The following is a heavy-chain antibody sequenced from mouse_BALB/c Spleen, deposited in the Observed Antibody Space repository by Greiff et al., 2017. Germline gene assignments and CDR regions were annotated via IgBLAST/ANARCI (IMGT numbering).Heavy chain of an antibody. CDR3: ASYDCDGSWLAY. D-gene: IGHD2-4*01. Sequence: EVKLMESGPELVKPGASVKMSCKASGYTFTSYVMHWVKQKPGQGLEWIGYINPYNDGTKYNEKFKGKATLTSDKSSSTAYMELSSLTSEDSAVYYCASYDCDGSWLAYWGQGTLVTVSA. CDR2: INPYNDGT. CDR1: GYTFTSYV. J-gene: IGHJ3*01. V-gene: IGHV1-14*01.